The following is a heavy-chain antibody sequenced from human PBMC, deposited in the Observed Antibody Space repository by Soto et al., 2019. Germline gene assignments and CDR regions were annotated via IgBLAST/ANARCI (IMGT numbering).Heavy chain of an antibody. Sequence: QVQLVQSGAEVKKPGASVKVSCKASGYTFTNFGISWVRQAPGQGLEWMGTISAHKGNTNNAQNFLCRLTLAAETVTSTANMEISSLRSNDTALYYCASRMTPLAYRGQGTLSTVPS. J-gene: IGHJ4*02. CDR3: ASRMTPLAY. CDR1: GYTFTNFG. CDR2: ISAHKGNT. V-gene: IGHV1-18*01. D-gene: IGHD2-15*01.